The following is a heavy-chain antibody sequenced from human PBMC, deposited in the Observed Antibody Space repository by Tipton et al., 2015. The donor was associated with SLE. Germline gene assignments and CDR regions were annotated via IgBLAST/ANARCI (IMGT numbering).Heavy chain of an antibody. D-gene: IGHD6-13*01. J-gene: IGHJ6*03. V-gene: IGHV4-34*01. CDR3: ARLGSDYYFYMDV. Sequence: TLSLTCAVDGGSLSGCSWSWIRQPPGKGLEWIGDINHSGNANYSPSLKSRVTMSVDTSTNEISLKLTSVNVADTAVYYCARLGSDYYFYMDVWGKGTTVTVSS. CDR2: INHSGNA. CDR1: GGSLSGCS.